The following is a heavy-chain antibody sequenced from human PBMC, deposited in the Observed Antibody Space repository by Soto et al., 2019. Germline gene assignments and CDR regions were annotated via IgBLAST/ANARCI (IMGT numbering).Heavy chain of an antibody. Sequence: QITLKESGPTLVKPTQTLTLTCTFSGFSLSTREVGVGWTRQPPGKALEWLALIYWDDDKRYSPSLRSRLTITRDPSKNQVVLTMTNMDPVDTATYYCARRLLNLGYFDYWGQGTLVTVSS. V-gene: IGHV2-5*02. D-gene: IGHD2-8*01. CDR1: GFSLSTREVG. CDR2: IYWDDDK. CDR3: ARRLLNLGYFDY. J-gene: IGHJ4*02.